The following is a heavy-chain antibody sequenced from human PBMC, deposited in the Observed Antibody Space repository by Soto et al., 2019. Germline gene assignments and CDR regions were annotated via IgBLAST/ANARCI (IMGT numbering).Heavy chain of an antibody. V-gene: IGHV3-74*01. CDR1: GLTFSNSW. Sequence: GSLRLSCAASGLTFSNSWMHWVRQVSGKGLEWVSRINADGTSTSYADSVKGRFTISRDNAKNTLYLHVNSLRAEDTAVYYCVKVLARGVGVPRFYFDSWGQGALVTVSS. CDR3: VKVLARGVGVPRFYFDS. D-gene: IGHD2-2*01. J-gene: IGHJ4*02. CDR2: INADGTST.